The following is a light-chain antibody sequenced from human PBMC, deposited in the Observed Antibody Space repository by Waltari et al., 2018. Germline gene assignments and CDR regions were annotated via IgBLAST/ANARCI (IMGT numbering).Light chain of an antibody. CDR1: NIGSQA. CDR3: QVWDRHSHHQV. CDR2: YRM. J-gene: IGLJ2*01. V-gene: IGLV3-21*04. Sequence: SYVLTQSPSVSLAPGETATISCGGDNIGSQAVNCYHQRPAQAPVVVFSYRMDRPSGIPERFSGSVSGNTATLTITRVEAGDEADYFCQVWDRHSHHQVFGGGTKLAVL.